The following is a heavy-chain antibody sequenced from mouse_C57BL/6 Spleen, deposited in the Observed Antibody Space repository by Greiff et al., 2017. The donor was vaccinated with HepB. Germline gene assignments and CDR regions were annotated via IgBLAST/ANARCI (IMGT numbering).Heavy chain of an antibody. J-gene: IGHJ3*01. Sequence: QVQLQQSGAELVRPGTSVKVSCKASGYAFTNYLIEWVKQRPGQGLEWIGVINPGSGGTNYNEKFKGKATLTADKSSSTAYLQLSSLKSEDSAVYFCARGDYGSSYGFAYWGQGTLVTVSA. CDR2: INPGSGGT. CDR1: GYAFTNYL. CDR3: ARGDYGSSYGFAY. V-gene: IGHV1-54*01. D-gene: IGHD1-1*01.